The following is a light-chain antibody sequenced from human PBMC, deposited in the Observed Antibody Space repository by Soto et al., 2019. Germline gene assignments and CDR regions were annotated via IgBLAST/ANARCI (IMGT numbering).Light chain of an antibody. CDR1: RSVNNF. Sequence: ELVLTQSPVTLSLSPGERATLSCRATRSVNNFVAWYQQKPGQAPSLLISDASNRATGIPDRFSGSGSGTDFTLTINSLEPEDFAVYFCHQRAGWPPTFGGGTKVDIK. CDR3: HQRAGWPPT. J-gene: IGKJ4*01. CDR2: DAS. V-gene: IGKV3-11*01.